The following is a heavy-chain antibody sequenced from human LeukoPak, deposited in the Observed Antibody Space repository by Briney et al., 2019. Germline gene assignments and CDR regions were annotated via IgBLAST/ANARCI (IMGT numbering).Heavy chain of an antibody. CDR2: IIPIFGTA. J-gene: IGHJ6*02. Sequence: SVKVSCKASGGTFSSYAISWVRQAPGQGLEWMGGIIPIFGTANYAQKFQGRVTITADESTSTAYMELSGLRSEDTAVYYCARGKLYYGMDVWGQGTTVTVSS. V-gene: IGHV1-69*13. CDR1: GGTFSSYA. CDR3: ARGKLYYGMDV.